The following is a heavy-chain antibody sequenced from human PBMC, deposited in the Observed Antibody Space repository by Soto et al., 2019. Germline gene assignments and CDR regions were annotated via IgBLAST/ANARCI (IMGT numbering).Heavy chain of an antibody. CDR2: IYYSGST. V-gene: IGHV4-31*02. J-gene: IGHJ4*02. CDR1: GGSISSGGYY. CDR3: ARSRGYYDFWSGSGTLDY. D-gene: IGHD3-3*01. Sequence: SETLSLTCTVSGGSISSGGYYWSWIRQHPGKGLEWIGYIYYSGSTYYNPSPKSRVTISVDTSKNQFSLKLSSVTAADTAVYYCARSRGYYDFWSGSGTLDYWGQGTLVTVSS.